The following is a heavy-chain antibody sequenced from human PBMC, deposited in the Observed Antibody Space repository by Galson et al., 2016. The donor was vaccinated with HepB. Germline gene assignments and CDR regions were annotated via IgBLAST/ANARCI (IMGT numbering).Heavy chain of an antibody. V-gene: IGHV3-23*01. CDR1: GFTFSSYS. Sequence: SLRLSCAASGFTFSSYSMNWVRQAPGKGLGWVSSINIGGDSTYYADSVKGRFTISRDNSKNTVYLQMNSLRAEDTALYYCAKDSPYSSGWSTYWGQGTLVTVSS. D-gene: IGHD6-19*01. CDR3: AKDSPYSSGWSTY. J-gene: IGHJ4*02. CDR2: INIGGDST.